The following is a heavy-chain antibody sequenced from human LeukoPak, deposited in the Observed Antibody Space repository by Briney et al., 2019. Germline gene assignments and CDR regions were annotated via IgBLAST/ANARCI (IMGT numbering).Heavy chain of an antibody. CDR3: ARAPQVGQYYYYYYMDV. V-gene: IGHV1-46*01. D-gene: IGHD1-26*01. J-gene: IGHJ6*03. CDR2: INPSGGST. CDR1: GYTFTSYY. Sequence: ASVKVSCKASGYTFTSYYMHWVRQAPGQGLEWMGIINPSGGSTSYAQKFQGRVTMTRNTSISTAYMELSSLRSEDTAVYYCARAPQVGQYYYYYYMDVWGKGTTVTVSS.